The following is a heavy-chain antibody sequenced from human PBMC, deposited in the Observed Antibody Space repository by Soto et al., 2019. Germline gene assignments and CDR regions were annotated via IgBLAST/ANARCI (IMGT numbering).Heavy chain of an antibody. J-gene: IGHJ3*02. D-gene: IGHD4-17*01. CDR3: ARDPYGPRGRDAFDI. Sequence: GASVKVSCKASGGTFSSYAISWVRQAPGQGLEWMGGIIPIFGTANYAQKFQGRVTITADESTSTAYMELSSLRSEDTAVYYCARDPYGPRGRDAFDIWGQGTMVTVSS. CDR2: IIPIFGTA. V-gene: IGHV1-69*13. CDR1: GGTFSSYA.